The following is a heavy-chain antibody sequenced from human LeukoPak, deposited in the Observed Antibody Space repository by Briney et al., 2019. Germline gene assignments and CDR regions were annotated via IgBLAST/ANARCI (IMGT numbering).Heavy chain of an antibody. V-gene: IGHV3-30*18. CDR3: AKLLGYCSGGSCSGTLDY. J-gene: IGHJ4*02. CDR1: GFTFSNYG. CDR2: ISYDGGNK. D-gene: IGHD2-15*01. Sequence: PGGSLRLPCAASGFTFSNYGMHWVRQAPGKGLEWVAVISYDGGNKYYEGSVKGRFTISRDNSKNTLYLQMNSLRAEDTAVYYCAKLLGYCSGGSCSGTLDYWGQGTLVTVSS.